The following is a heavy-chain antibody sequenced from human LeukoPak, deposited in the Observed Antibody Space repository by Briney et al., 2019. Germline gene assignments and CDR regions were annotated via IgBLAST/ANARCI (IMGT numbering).Heavy chain of an antibody. V-gene: IGHV4-39*07. CDR1: GGSISSSSYY. CDR2: IYYSGST. D-gene: IGHD6-19*01. J-gene: IGHJ4*02. CDR3: ARLTGYSSGSPNY. Sequence: SETLSLTCTVSGGSISSSSYYWGWIRQPPGKGLEWIGSIYYSGSTYYNPSLKSRVTISVDTSKNQFSLKLSSVTAADTAVYYCARLTGYSSGSPNYWGQGTLVTVSS.